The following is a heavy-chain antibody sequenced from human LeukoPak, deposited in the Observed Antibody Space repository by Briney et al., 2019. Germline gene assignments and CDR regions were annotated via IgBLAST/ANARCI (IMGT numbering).Heavy chain of an antibody. CDR2: IWYDGSNK. J-gene: IGHJ4*02. V-gene: IGHV3-33*01. CDR3: ARDLRNYDFWSGYSIGSNFDY. Sequence: SGGSLRLSCAASGFTFSSYGMHWVRQAPGKGLEWVAVIWYDGSNKYYADSVKGRFTISRDNSKNTLYLQMNSLRAEDTAVYYCARDLRNYDFWSGYSIGSNFDYWGQGTLVTVSS. CDR1: GFTFSSYG. D-gene: IGHD3-3*01.